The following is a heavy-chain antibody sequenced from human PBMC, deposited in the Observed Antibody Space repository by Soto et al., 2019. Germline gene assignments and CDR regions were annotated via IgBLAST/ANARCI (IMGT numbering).Heavy chain of an antibody. D-gene: IGHD6-19*01. CDR2: IKSKTDGGTT. CDR3: TTVLGIAVAGTGAYDY. Sequence: EVQLVESGGGLVKPGGSLRLSCVASGFTFSNAWMTWVRQAPGKGLQWVGRIKSKTDGGTTDYAAPVKGSFTISREDSKNTVYLQMNSLKTEDTAVYFCTTVLGIAVAGTGAYDYWGQGTRVTVSS. V-gene: IGHV3-15*01. CDR1: GFTFSNAW. J-gene: IGHJ4*02.